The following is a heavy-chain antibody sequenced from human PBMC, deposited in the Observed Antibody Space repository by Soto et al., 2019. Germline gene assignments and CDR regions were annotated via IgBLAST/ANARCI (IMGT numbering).Heavy chain of an antibody. V-gene: IGHV3-30*03. J-gene: IGHJ5*02. D-gene: IGHD3-10*01. CDR1: GFTFSSYG. Sequence: PGGSLRLSCVGSGFTFSSYGMHWVRQAPGKGLECVAVISDTGSSHYYAASVEGRFTISRENSKNTLSLHMDRLRAEDTAVYYCARQNPPPYGSGSYPRRLNWFDPWGQGTLVTVSS. CDR2: ISDTGSSH. CDR3: ARQNPPPYGSGSYPRRLNWFDP.